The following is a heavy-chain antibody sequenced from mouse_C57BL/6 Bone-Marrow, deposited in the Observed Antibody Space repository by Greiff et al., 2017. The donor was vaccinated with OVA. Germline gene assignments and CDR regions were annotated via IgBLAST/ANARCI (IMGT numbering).Heavy chain of an antibody. CDR1: GYTFTSYG. J-gene: IGHJ3*01. D-gene: IGHD1-1*01. CDR3: YYGSGAD. V-gene: IGHV1-81*01. Sequence: VQLQQSGAELARPGASVKLSCKASGYTFTSYGISWVKQRTGQGLEWIGEIYSRSGNTYYNEKFKGKATLTADKSSSTAYMELRSLTSEDSAGYFCYYGSGADWGLGTLVTVTA. CDR2: IYSRSGNT.